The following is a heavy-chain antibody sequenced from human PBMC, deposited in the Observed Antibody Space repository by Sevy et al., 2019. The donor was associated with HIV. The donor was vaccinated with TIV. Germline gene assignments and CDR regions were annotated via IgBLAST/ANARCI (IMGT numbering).Heavy chain of an antibody. CDR3: ARDRGGTGDFDY. V-gene: IGHV1-3*01. J-gene: IGHJ4*02. CDR2: INADNGDT. Sequence: ASVKVSCKASGYTFISYTMHWVRQAPAQRLEWMGWINADNGDTKYSQKFQGRVTITRDTSASTAYMELSSLRSEDTAVYYCARDRGGTGDFDYWGQGTLVTVSS. D-gene: IGHD3-10*01. CDR1: GYTFISYT.